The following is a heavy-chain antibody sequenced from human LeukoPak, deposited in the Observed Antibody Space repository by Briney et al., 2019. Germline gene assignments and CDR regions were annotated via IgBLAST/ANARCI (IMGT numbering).Heavy chain of an antibody. Sequence: SETLSLTCTVSGGSVSSGSYYWSWIRQPPGKGLEWIGYIYYTGSTNYNPSLKSRVTISVDTSKNQFSLKLSSVTAADTAVYYCARGWGYLDYWGQGTLVTVSS. V-gene: IGHV4-61*01. J-gene: IGHJ4*02. CDR3: ARGWGYLDY. CDR1: GGSVSSGSYY. CDR2: IYYTGST. D-gene: IGHD3-16*02.